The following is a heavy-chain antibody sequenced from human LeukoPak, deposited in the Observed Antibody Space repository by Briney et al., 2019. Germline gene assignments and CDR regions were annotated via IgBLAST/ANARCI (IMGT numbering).Heavy chain of an antibody. Sequence: SETLSLTCTFSGGSISSSSYYWGWIWQPPGKELEWIGNIYDSGTIYYNPSLKSRVTISVDTSKNQLSLKLSSVTAADTAVYYCATDSVGDTTAFDYWGQGTLVTVSS. V-gene: IGHV4-39*01. CDR2: IYDSGTI. J-gene: IGHJ4*02. CDR1: GGSISSSSYY. CDR3: ATDSVGDTTAFDY. D-gene: IGHD1-26*01.